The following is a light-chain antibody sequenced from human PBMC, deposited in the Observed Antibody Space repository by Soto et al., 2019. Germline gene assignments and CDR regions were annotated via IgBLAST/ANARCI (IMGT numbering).Light chain of an antibody. CDR3: QQYGSSPEIT. CDR1: QDIRND. J-gene: IGKJ5*01. V-gene: IGKV1-17*01. Sequence: DIQMTQSPSSLPASVGDRVTITCRASQDIRNDLCWYQQTPGKGPKRLIYAASSLQSGVPSRFSGSGSGTEFTLTISSLQPEDFAVYYCQQYGSSPEITFGQGTRLEIK. CDR2: AAS.